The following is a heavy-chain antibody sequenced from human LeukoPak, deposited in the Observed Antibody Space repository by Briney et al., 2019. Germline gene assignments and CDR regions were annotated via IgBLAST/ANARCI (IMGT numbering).Heavy chain of an antibody. V-gene: IGHV3-23*01. Sequence: GGSLRLPCAVSGFTVRSHAMSWVRQAPAEGLEWVSSIKSGGGRIYYADSVKGRFTVSRDDSKNTLYLQMNSLRAGDMAVYYCVKDLGQGFLEQLDYWGQGTLVTVSS. CDR3: VKDLGQGFLEQLDY. CDR2: IKSGGGRI. D-gene: IGHD3-3*01. CDR1: GFTVRSHA. J-gene: IGHJ4*02.